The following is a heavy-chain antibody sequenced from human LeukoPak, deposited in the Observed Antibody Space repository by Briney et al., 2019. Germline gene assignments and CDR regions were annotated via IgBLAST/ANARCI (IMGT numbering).Heavy chain of an antibody. D-gene: IGHD6-13*01. V-gene: IGHV1-18*04. CDR3: ARDAGAYSSSWVEWFDP. Sequence: ASVTVSCKASGYTFTSYGISWVRQAPGQGLEWMGLISAYNGNTNYAQKLQGRVTFTTDTSKSTAYMELRSLRSDDTAVYYCARDAGAYSSSWVEWFDPWGQGTLVTVSS. J-gene: IGHJ5*02. CDR1: GYTFTSYG. CDR2: ISAYNGNT.